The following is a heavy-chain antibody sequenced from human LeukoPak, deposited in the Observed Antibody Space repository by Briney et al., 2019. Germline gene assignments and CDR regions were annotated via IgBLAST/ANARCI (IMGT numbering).Heavy chain of an antibody. D-gene: IGHD3-16*01. CDR2: IYYSGST. CDR3: ARHRVYYDYVWGSPRAFDI. CDR1: GGSISSYY. Sequence: TSETLSLTCTVSGGSISSYYWSWIRQPPGKGLEWIGYIYYSGSTNYSPSLKSRVTISVDTSKNQFSLKLSSVTAADTAVYYCARHRVYYDYVWGSPRAFDIWGQGTMVTVSS. V-gene: IGHV4-59*08. J-gene: IGHJ3*02.